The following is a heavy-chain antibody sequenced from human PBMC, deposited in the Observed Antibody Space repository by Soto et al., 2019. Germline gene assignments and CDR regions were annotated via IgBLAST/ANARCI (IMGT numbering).Heavy chain of an antibody. J-gene: IGHJ6*02. D-gene: IGHD1-20*01. CDR3: ARGSLITGTLHYYYYGMDV. V-gene: IGHV3-11*01. CDR2: ISSSGSTI. CDR1: GFTSSDYY. Sequence: PGGSLRLSCAASGFTSSDYYMSWIRQAPGKGLEWVSYISSSGSTIYYADSVKGRFTISRDNAKNSLYLQMDSLRAADTAVYYCARGSLITGTLHYYYYGMDVWGQGTTVTVSS.